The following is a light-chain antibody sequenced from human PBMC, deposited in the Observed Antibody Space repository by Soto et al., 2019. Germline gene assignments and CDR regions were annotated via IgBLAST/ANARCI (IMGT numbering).Light chain of an antibody. CDR3: QQYNSYPLT. Sequence: DIQMTQSPSSLSASVGDRVTITCRASQGISTWLAWYQQKPEKAPKTLIFDASDLQSGVPSRFSGSGSGTDFTLTIRSVQTEDFANYSCQQYNSYPLTFGGGTKVDIK. V-gene: IGKV1D-16*01. J-gene: IGKJ4*01. CDR1: QGISTW. CDR2: DAS.